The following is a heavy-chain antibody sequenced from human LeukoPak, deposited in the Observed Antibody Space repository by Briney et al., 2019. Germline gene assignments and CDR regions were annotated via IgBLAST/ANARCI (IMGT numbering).Heavy chain of an antibody. CDR3: ASPLWFGELLSEKPLGY. CDR2: ISSSGSTI. V-gene: IGHV3-48*03. J-gene: IGHJ4*02. Sequence: GGSLRLSCAASGFTFSSCEMNWVCQAPGKGLEWVSYISSSGSTIYYADSVKGRFTTSRDNAKNSLYLQMNSLRAEDTAVYYCASPLWFGELLSEKPLGYWGQGTLVTVSS. D-gene: IGHD3-10*01. CDR1: GFTFSSCE.